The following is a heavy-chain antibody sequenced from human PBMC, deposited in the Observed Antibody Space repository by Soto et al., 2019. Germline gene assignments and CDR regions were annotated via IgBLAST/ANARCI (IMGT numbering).Heavy chain of an antibody. CDR2: IYYSGST. D-gene: IGHD5-12*01. CDR3: KSGYDLGQIDY. CDR1: GGSISSSSYY. Sequence: SQTLSLTCTVSGGSISSSSYYWGWIRQPPGKGLEWIGSIYYSGSTYYNPSLKSRVTISVDTSKNQFSLKLSSVTAADTAVYYCKSGYDLGQIDYWGQGTLVTVSS. V-gene: IGHV4-39*01. J-gene: IGHJ4*02.